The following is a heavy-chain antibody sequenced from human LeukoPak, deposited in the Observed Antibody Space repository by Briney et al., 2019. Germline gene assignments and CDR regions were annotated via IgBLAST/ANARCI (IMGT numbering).Heavy chain of an antibody. CDR3: ARGMGTVTKRRSYYFDY. CDR2: INHSGST. J-gene: IGHJ4*02. Sequence: SDTLSLTCALYGGSFSGYYWSWLRQPPGKGLEWIGEINHSGSTNYNPSLKSRVTISVDTSKNQFSLKLTSVTAADTAVYYCARGMGTVTKRRSYYFDYWGQGTLVTVSS. V-gene: IGHV4-34*01. CDR1: GGSFSGYY. D-gene: IGHD4-17*01.